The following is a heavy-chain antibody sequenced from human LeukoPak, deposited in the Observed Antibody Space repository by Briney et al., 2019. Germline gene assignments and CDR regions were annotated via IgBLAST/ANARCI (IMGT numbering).Heavy chain of an antibody. CDR3: ARDGSLVADSFNFDY. V-gene: IGHV1-2*06. CDR1: GYTFTGYY. D-gene: IGHD6-19*01. J-gene: IGHJ4*02. Sequence: ASVKVSCKASGYTFTGYYMHWVRQAPGQGLEWMGRINPNSGGTNYAQKFQGRVTMTRDTSISTAYMELSRLRSDDTAVYYCARDGSLVADSFNFDYWGQGTLATVSS. CDR2: INPNSGGT.